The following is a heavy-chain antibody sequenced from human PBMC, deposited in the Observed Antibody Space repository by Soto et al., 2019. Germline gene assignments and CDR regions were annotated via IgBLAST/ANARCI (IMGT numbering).Heavy chain of an antibody. CDR2: IYYSGST. V-gene: IGHV4-59*01. CDR1: GDSINFYY. Sequence: SETLSLTCTVSGDSINFYYWTWIRQPPGKGLEWIGYIYYSGSTNYNPSLKSRLTISVDTSKNQISLKLTSVTAADTAVYYCARDTDQNWFDLWGQGILLTVSS. J-gene: IGHJ5*02. CDR3: ARDTDQNWFDL. D-gene: IGHD4-4*01.